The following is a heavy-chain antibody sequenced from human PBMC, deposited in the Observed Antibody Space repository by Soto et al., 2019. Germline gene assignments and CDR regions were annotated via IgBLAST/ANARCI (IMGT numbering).Heavy chain of an antibody. Sequence: QVQLQQRGAGLLNPSETLSLTCAVYGGSFSGYYWSWIRYPPGNGLECIGEINHIGRTNYNPSLKSRVTISVDPSKNQSSLKLSSVTAADTAVYYCARGLRVYSYGPLYYWGKGTLVTVSS. V-gene: IGHV4-34*01. D-gene: IGHD5-18*01. CDR3: ARGLRVYSYGPLYY. J-gene: IGHJ4*02. CDR2: INHIGRT. CDR1: GGSFSGYY.